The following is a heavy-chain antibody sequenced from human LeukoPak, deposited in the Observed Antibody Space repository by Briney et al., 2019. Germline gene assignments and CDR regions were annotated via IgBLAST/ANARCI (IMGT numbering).Heavy chain of an antibody. J-gene: IGHJ4*02. Sequence: SQTLSLTCAVSGGSISSGGYSWSWIRQSPGKGLEWIGYIYHSGSTYYNPSLKSRVTISVDRSKNQFSLKLSSVTAADTAVYYCARCRDGYNFDYWGQGTLVTVSS. CDR1: GGSISSGGYS. CDR2: IYHSGST. V-gene: IGHV4-30-2*06. D-gene: IGHD5-24*01. CDR3: ARCRDGYNFDY.